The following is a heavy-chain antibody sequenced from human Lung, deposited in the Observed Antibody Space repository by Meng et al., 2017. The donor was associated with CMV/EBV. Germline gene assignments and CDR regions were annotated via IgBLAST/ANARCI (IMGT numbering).Heavy chain of an antibody. Sequence: GEXXKISCAASGFTFSSYSMNWVRQAPGKGLEWVSSISSSSSYIYYADSVKGRFTISRDNAKNSLYLQMNSLRAEDTAVYYCARDHRISIAAAGTVDYWGQGXLVTVSS. V-gene: IGHV3-21*01. D-gene: IGHD6-13*01. J-gene: IGHJ4*02. CDR3: ARDHRISIAAAGTVDY. CDR1: GFTFSSYS. CDR2: ISSSSSYI.